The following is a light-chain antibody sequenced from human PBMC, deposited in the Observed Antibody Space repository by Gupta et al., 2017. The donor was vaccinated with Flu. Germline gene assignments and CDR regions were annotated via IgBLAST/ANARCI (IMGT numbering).Light chain of an antibody. Sequence: DIVLTKSPDSLAVSLGERATINCRSSQSLLYNSKKTSQLTWYQKKPGRPPKLLIYWASTRECGVPDRFSGRESGTDFTLTISSLQPDDVAVYYCQQEHSPPFTFGQGTKLEI. CDR3: QQEHSPPFT. CDR1: QSLLYNSKKTSQ. CDR2: WAS. V-gene: IGKV4-1*01. J-gene: IGKJ2*01.